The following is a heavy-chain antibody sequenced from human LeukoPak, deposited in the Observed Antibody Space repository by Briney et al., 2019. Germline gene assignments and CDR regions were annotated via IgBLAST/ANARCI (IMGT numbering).Heavy chain of an antibody. Sequence: ASVKVSCKASGYTFTGYYMHWVRQAPGQGLEWMGWINPNSGGTNYAQKFQGRVTMTRDTSISTAYMELSRLRSDDTAVYYCARETSPLDIVVVVAGGMDVWGKGTTVTVSS. D-gene: IGHD2-15*01. CDR2: INPNSGGT. CDR3: ARETSPLDIVVVVAGGMDV. V-gene: IGHV1-2*02. J-gene: IGHJ6*04. CDR1: GYTFTGYY.